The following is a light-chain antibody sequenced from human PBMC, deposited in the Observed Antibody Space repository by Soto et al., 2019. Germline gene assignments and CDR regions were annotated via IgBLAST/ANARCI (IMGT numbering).Light chain of an antibody. CDR1: QSVSSS. Sequence: EIVLTQSPATLSLSPGERATLSCRASQSVSSSLGWYQQIPGQAPRLLIYDASNRATGIPARFSGSGSGTDFTLTISSLKPEDFAVYYCQQRSNWPRTFGQGTKVDIK. V-gene: IGKV3-11*01. CDR3: QQRSNWPRT. J-gene: IGKJ2*01. CDR2: DAS.